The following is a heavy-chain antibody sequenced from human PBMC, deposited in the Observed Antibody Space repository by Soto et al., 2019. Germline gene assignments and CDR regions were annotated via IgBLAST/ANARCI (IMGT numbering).Heavy chain of an antibody. CDR1: GFTFSNAW. CDR2: IKTKTDGGTT. V-gene: IGHV3-15*07. Sequence: GGSLRLSCAASGFTFSNAWMNWVRQAPGKGLEWVGHIKTKTDGGTTGYAAPVKGRFTISRDDSKNTVYLQMNNLKTEDTAVYYCTTDVLEAPGSGWYFYYWGQGTLVTVSS. D-gene: IGHD6-19*01. J-gene: IGHJ4*02. CDR3: TTDVLEAPGSGWYFYY.